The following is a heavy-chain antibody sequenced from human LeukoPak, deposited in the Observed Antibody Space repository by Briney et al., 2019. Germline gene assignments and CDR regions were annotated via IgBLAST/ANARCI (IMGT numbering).Heavy chain of an antibody. D-gene: IGHD6-19*01. Sequence: GASVKVSCKASGYTFTSYDINWVRQATGQGLEWMGWMNPNSGNTGYAQKFQGRVTMTRNTSISTAYMELSSLRSEDTAVYYCAGKIAVAGHDVFDIWGKGTMVTVFS. J-gene: IGHJ3*02. CDR1: GYTFTSYD. CDR2: MNPNSGNT. CDR3: AGKIAVAGHDVFDI. V-gene: IGHV1-8*01.